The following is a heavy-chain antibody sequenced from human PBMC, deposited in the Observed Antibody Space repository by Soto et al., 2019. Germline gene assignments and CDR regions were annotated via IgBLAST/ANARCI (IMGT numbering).Heavy chain of an antibody. J-gene: IGHJ4*02. D-gene: IGHD5-12*01. CDR2: ISYSGGST. Sequence: PGGSLRLSCAASGFTFSNYAMGWVRQAPGKGLEWVSVISYSGGSTYYADSVKGRFTISRDNSNNTLYMQMNSLRVEDTATYYCAKIARGNSGPIFQYFDYWGQGTQVTVSS. CDR3: AKIARGNSGPIFQYFDY. CDR1: GFTFSNYA. V-gene: IGHV3-23*01.